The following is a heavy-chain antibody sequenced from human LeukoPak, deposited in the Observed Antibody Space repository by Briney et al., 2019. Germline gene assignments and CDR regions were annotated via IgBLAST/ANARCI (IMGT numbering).Heavy chain of an antibody. CDR3: ARDEDWVFDY. V-gene: IGHV1-18*01. CDR1: GYTFISSG. CDR2: VDGDNGNT. J-gene: IGHJ4*02. Sequence: ASVKVSCKTFGYTFISSGISWVRQVPGQGLEWMGWVDGDNGNTQYAGSLWGRVTLTIDPPTSTSYMELRRLRCDDTAVYYCARDEDWVFDYWGQGTPVTVSS. D-gene: IGHD3/OR15-3a*01.